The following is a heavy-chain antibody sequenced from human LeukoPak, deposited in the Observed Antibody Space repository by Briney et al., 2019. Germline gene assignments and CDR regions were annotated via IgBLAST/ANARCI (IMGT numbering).Heavy chain of an antibody. CDR3: ARVNYYDSSGYYSPHDAFDI. Sequence: ASVKVSCKSSGYTFTGYYMHWVRQAPGQGLEWMGWINPNSGGTNYAQKFPGRVTMTRDTSITTAYMELSRLRSDDTAVYNCARVNYYDSSGYYSPHDAFDIWGQGTMVTVSS. V-gene: IGHV1-2*02. CDR2: INPNSGGT. D-gene: IGHD3-22*01. CDR1: GYTFTGYY. J-gene: IGHJ3*02.